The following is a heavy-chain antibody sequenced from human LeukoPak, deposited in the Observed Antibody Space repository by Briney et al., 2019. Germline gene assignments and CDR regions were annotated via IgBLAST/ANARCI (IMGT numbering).Heavy chain of an antibody. V-gene: IGHV4-30-4*01. D-gene: IGHD3-16*02. CDR1: GGSLSSVDYY. CDR2: IYYSRST. J-gene: IGHJ5*02. CDR3: GRGPRDYDYVWGCYRCPRFDP. Sequence: KTSETLSLTCTLSGGSLSSVDYYWSWIRQPPGRGLEWFGYIYYSRSTYYNPSLNSRVTLSVDTSNNQFSLKLSSVTAADTAVYYCGRGPRDYDYVWGCYRCPRFDPWGQGTLVTVSS.